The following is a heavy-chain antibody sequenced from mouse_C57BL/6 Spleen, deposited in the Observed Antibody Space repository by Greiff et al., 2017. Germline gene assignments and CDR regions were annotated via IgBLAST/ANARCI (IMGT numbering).Heavy chain of an antibody. D-gene: IGHD2-4*01. CDR1: GYTFTSYW. CDR3: ARAYDYDSWFAY. V-gene: IGHV1-61*01. Sequence: VQLQQSGAELVRPGASVTLSCKASGYTFTSYWMDWVKQRPGQGLEWIGNIYPSDSETHYNQKFKDKATLTVDKSSSTAYMQLSSLTSEDSAVYYCARAYDYDSWFAYWGQGTLVTVSA. J-gene: IGHJ3*01. CDR2: IYPSDSET.